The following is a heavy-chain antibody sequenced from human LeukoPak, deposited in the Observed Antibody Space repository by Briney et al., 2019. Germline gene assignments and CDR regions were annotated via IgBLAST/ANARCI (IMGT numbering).Heavy chain of an antibody. Sequence: PSQTLSLTCAISGDSVSSNNIAWNWVRQSPSRGLEWLGRTCYKSKWNNDYAVSVKSRITITPDTSKNQFSLQLNSVTPEDTAVYFCARYNSGAGRSIDIWGQGTVVIVSS. V-gene: IGHV6-1*01. D-gene: IGHD1-20*01. CDR2: TCYKSKWNN. CDR3: ARYNSGAGRSIDI. J-gene: IGHJ3*02. CDR1: GDSVSSNNIA.